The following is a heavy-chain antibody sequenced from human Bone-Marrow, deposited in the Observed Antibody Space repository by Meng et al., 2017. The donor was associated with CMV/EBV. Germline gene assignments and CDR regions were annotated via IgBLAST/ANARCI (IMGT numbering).Heavy chain of an antibody. CDR3: ARDVFGDGYLDY. Sequence: GESLKISCAASGFTFRSYSMNWVRQAPGKGLEWVSSISSSSSYIYYADSVKGRFTISRDNAKNSLYLQMNSLRAEDTAVYYCARDVFGDGYLDYWGQGTLVTVSS. CDR1: GFTFRSYS. CDR2: ISSSSSYI. V-gene: IGHV3-21*01. J-gene: IGHJ4*02. D-gene: IGHD3-10*02.